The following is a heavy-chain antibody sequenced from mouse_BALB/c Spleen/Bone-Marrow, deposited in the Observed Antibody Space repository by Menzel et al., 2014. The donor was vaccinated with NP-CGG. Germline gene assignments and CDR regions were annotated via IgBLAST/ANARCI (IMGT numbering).Heavy chain of an antibody. J-gene: IGHJ3*01. CDR1: GFNIKDTY. CDR2: IDPANGNT. Sequence: VQLQQSGAELVKPGASVKLSCTASGFNIKDTYMHWVKQRPEQGLEWIGRIDPANGNTKYDPKFQGKATITADTSSNTAYLQLSSRTSEDTAVDYCAAYYYCSSYGFAYWGQGTLVTVSA. V-gene: IGHV14-3*02. CDR3: AAYYYCSSYGFAY. D-gene: IGHD1-1*01.